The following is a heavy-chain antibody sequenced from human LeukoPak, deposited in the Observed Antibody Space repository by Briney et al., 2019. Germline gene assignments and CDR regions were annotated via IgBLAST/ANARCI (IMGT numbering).Heavy chain of an antibody. Sequence: PSETLSLTCTVPGGSISSSSYYWGWIRQPPGKGLEWIGSIYYSGSTYYNPSLKSRVTISVDTSKNQFSLKLSSVTAADTAVYYCARTYYYDSRHDYWGQGTLVTVSS. J-gene: IGHJ4*02. CDR3: ARTYYYDSRHDY. CDR2: IYYSGST. CDR1: GGSISSSSYY. V-gene: IGHV4-39*01. D-gene: IGHD3-22*01.